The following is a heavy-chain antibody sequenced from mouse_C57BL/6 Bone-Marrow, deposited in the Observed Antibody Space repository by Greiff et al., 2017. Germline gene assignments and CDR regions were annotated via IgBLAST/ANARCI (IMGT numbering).Heavy chain of an antibody. CDR3: ARRGYAYYFDY. V-gene: IGHV5-12*01. CDR2: ISNGGGST. J-gene: IGHJ2*01. CDR1: GFTFSDYY. D-gene: IGHD1-2*01. Sequence: DVKLVESGGGLVQPGGSLKLSCAASGFTFSDYYMYWVRQTPEKRLEWVAYISNGGGSTYYPDNVKGRFTISRDNATNTLYLQMRRLKAEDTAMYYYARRGYAYYFDYWGQGTTLTVSS.